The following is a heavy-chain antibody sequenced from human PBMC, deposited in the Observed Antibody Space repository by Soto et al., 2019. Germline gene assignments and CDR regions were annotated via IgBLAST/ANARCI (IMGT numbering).Heavy chain of an antibody. V-gene: IGHV4-38-2*01. CDR2: IYHSGST. J-gene: IGHJ5*02. CDR3: ARGVYGSGSENWFDP. CDR1: VYSISSGYY. Sequence: SEALSLTCAVSVYSISSGYYWGWIRQPPGKGLEWIGSIYHSGSTYYNPSLKSRVTISVDTSKNQFSLKLSSVTAADTAVYYCARGVYGSGSENWFDPWGQGTLVTVSS. D-gene: IGHD3-10*01.